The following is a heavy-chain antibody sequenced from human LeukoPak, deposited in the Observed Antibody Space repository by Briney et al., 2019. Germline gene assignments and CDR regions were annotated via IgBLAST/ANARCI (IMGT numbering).Heavy chain of an antibody. V-gene: IGHV1-69*13. CDR2: IIPIFGTA. J-gene: IGHJ3*02. Sequence: SVKVSCKASGGTFSSYAISWARQAPGQGLEWMGGIIPIFGTANYAQKFQGRVTITADESTSTAYMELSSLRSEDTAVYYCARDPPTYYYGSGRGAFDIWGQGTMVTVSS. D-gene: IGHD3-10*01. CDR1: GGTFSSYA. CDR3: ARDPPTYYYGSGRGAFDI.